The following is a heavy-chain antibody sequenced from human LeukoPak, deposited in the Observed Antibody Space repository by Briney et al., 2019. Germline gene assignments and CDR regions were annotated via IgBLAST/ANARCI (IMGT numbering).Heavy chain of an antibody. CDR2: INSESTDI. V-gene: IGHV3-21*05. D-gene: IGHD5-18*01. J-gene: IGHJ4*02. Sequence: GGSLRLSCAASGFTFSVYAMNWVRQAPGKGLEWVSYINSESTDILYAGSVKGRFTISRDLAKNSVYLQMNSLRAEDTAAYYCARDTYPPQLIDHWGQGALVSVSS. CDR3: ARDTYPPQLIDH. CDR1: GFTFSVYA.